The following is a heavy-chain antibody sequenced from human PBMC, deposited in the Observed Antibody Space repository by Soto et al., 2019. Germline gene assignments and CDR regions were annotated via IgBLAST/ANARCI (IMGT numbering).Heavy chain of an antibody. Sequence: GGSLRLSCAASGFTFTNYGMSWVRQAPGKGLEWVSSISGRGGGTYYADSAKGRFTISRDNSKNTLYLQMNSLRAEDTAVYYCAKESSQLDYRGFDYWGQGTLVTVSS. CDR2: ISGRGGGT. J-gene: IGHJ4*02. V-gene: IGHV3-23*01. D-gene: IGHD1-26*01. CDR1: GFTFTNYG. CDR3: AKESSQLDYRGFDY.